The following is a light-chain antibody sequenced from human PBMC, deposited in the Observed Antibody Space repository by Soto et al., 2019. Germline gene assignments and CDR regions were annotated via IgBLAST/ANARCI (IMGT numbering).Light chain of an antibody. V-gene: IGKV3-15*01. CDR1: QSVSSN. CDR2: GAS. CDR3: QQYNNWPLT. J-gene: IGKJ4*01. Sequence: EILMTQSPATLSVSLGERATLSCRASQSVSSNLAWYQQKPGQAPRLLIYGASTRATGVPARFSGSGSGTDFTLTISSLQSEDFAVYSCQQYNNWPLTFGGGTKVEIK.